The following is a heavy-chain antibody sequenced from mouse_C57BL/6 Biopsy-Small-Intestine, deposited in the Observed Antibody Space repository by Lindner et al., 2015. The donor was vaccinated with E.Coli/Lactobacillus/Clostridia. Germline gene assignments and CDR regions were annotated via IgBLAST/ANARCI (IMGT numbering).Heavy chain of an antibody. D-gene: IGHD2-1*01. CDR1: GYAFSSSW. V-gene: IGHV1-82*01. CDR3: ARIPFYYGHYYAMDY. J-gene: IGHJ4*01. Sequence: VQLQESGPELVKPGASVKISCKASGYAFSSSWMNWVKQRPGKGLEWIGRIYPGDGDTNYSGKFKGKATLTADKSSSTAYMQLSSLTSEDSAVYFCARIPFYYGHYYAMDYWGQGTSVTVSS. CDR2: IYPGDGDT.